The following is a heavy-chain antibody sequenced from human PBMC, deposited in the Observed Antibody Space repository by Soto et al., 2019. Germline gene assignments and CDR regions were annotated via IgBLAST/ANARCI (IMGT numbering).Heavy chain of an antibody. D-gene: IGHD4-17*01. Sequence: QVQLVQSGAEVKKPGASVKVSCKASGYTFTSYGISWVRQAPGQGLEWMGWISAYNGNTNYAQKLQGRVTVTTDTSTSTEYMERRSLRSDAAAVYYCAISTVTTSRWFVPWGQGSLVAVSS. CDR3: AISTVTTSRWFVP. V-gene: IGHV1-18*01. CDR2: ISAYNGNT. J-gene: IGHJ5*02. CDR1: GYTFTSYG.